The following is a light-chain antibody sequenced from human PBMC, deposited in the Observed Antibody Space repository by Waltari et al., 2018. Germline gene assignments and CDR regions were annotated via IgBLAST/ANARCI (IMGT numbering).Light chain of an antibody. J-gene: IGLJ2*01. CDR3: QAWDRSTVI. CDR1: RLGSMY. Sequence: SYELTQPPSVSVAPGQPVSSTCFGYRLGSMYATWYQQKPGRSPVLVLFEDSKRPSGIPERFSGSNSGNTATLTISGAQSIDEADYYCQAWDRSTVIFGGGTKLTVL. V-gene: IGLV3-1*01. CDR2: EDS.